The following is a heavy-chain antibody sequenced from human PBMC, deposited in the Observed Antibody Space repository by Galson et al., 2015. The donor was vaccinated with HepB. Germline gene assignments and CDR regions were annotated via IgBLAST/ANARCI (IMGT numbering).Heavy chain of an antibody. CDR3: ARTSSAYDYVDS. Sequence: QSGAEVKKPGESLRISCKGSGYSFFNYWITWVRQVPGKGLEWMGRIDPTDSYTNYSPSFRGHVTISTDKSISTAYLQWSSLKASDTAIFYCARTSSAYDYVDSWGQGTLVTVSS. V-gene: IGHV5-10-1*01. CDR1: GYSFFNYW. D-gene: IGHD4/OR15-4a*01. J-gene: IGHJ4*02. CDR2: IDPTDSYT.